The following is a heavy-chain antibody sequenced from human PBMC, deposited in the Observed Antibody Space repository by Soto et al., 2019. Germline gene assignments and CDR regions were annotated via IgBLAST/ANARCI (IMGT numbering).Heavy chain of an antibody. J-gene: IGHJ6*02. CDR1: GYTFTGYY. V-gene: IGHV1-2*04. CDR2: INTNSGGT. D-gene: IGHD3-3*01. Sequence: GASVKVSCKASGYTFTGYYMHWVRQAPGQGIERMGWINTNSGGTNFAKKFQGWVTMTRDTSISTAFMELSRLRSDDTALYYFARIGYDFWSGYYTDYYYGMDVWGQGTTVTVSS. CDR3: ARIGYDFWSGYYTDYYYGMDV.